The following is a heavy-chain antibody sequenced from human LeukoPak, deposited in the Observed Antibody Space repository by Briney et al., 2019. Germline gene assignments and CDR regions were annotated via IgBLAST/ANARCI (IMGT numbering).Heavy chain of an antibody. CDR2: ISSSSSYI. D-gene: IGHD3-3*01. CDR3: ARDPDYDFWSGYYRGYYYYGMDV. J-gene: IGHJ6*02. CDR1: GFTFSSYS. V-gene: IGHV3-21*01. Sequence: PGGSLRLSCAASGFTFSSYSMNWVRQAPGKGLEWVSSISSSSSYIYYADSVKGRFTISRDNAKNSLYLQTNSLRAEDTAVYYCARDPDYDFWSGYYRGYYYYGMDVWGQGTTVTVSS.